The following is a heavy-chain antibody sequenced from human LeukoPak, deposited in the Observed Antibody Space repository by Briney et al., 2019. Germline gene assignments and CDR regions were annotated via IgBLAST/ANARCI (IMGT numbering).Heavy chain of an antibody. V-gene: IGHV3-30*18. D-gene: IGHD6-13*01. CDR2: ISYDGSNK. Sequence: SGGSLRLSCAASGFTFSSYGMHWVRQAPGKGLEWVAVISYDGSNKYYADSVKGRFTISRDNSKNTLYLQMNSLRAEDTAVYYCAKQFQQLALIDAFDIWGQGTMVTVSS. J-gene: IGHJ3*02. CDR1: GFTFSSYG. CDR3: AKQFQQLALIDAFDI.